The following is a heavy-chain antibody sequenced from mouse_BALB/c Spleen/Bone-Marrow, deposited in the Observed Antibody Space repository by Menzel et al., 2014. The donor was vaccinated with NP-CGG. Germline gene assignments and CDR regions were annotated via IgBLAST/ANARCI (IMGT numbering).Heavy chain of an antibody. Sequence: EVKVVESGGGLVKPGGSLKLSCAASGFTFSSYTMSWVRQTPEKRLEWVATISSGGSYTYYPDSVKGRFTISRDNAKNTLYLQMSSLKSEDTAMYYCTRDLYDGYYYYAMDYWGQGTSVTVPS. J-gene: IGHJ4*01. V-gene: IGHV5-6-4*01. D-gene: IGHD2-3*01. CDR2: ISSGGSYT. CDR3: TRDLYDGYYYYAMDY. CDR1: GFTFSSYT.